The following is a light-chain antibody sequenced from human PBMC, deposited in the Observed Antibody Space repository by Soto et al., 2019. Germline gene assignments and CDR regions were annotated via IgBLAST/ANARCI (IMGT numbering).Light chain of an antibody. CDR2: KAS. V-gene: IGKV1-5*03. Sequence: IKMYHSPSTLSATVGDRVTITCRASQSISVWLAWYQQKAGKAPNLLIYKASRLESGVPSRFSGSGSETEFTLTISGLQSGDSAPYYCQHYNSYSPTFGQGTKVDI. J-gene: IGKJ1*01. CDR1: QSISVW. CDR3: QHYNSYSPT.